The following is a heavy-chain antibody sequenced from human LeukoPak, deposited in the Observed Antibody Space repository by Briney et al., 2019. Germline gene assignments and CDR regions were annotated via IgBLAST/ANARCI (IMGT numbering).Heavy chain of an antibody. J-gene: IGHJ4*02. D-gene: IGHD5-18*01. CDR2: IKQDGREK. V-gene: IGHV3-7*01. Sequence: GGSLRLSCAASGFTPSSYWMSWVCQAPGKGLEWVANIKQDGREKYYVDSVKGRFTISRDNAKNSLYLQLNSLRAEDTAVYYCARERVEWGYSYDYWGQGTLVTVSS. CDR1: GFTPSSYW. CDR3: ARERVEWGYSYDY.